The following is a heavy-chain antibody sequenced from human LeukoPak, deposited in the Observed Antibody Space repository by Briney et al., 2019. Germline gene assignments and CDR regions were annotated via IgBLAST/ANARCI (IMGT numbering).Heavy chain of an antibody. Sequence: PSETLSLTCTVSGGFISSSSYYWGWIRQPPGKGLEWIGSIYYRGSTYYNPSLKSRVTISVDTSKNQFSLKLSSVTAADTAVYYCASIVGATYLDYWGQGTLVTVSS. D-gene: IGHD1-26*01. CDR3: ASIVGATYLDY. CDR2: IYYRGST. V-gene: IGHV4-39*01. J-gene: IGHJ4*02. CDR1: GGFISSSSYY.